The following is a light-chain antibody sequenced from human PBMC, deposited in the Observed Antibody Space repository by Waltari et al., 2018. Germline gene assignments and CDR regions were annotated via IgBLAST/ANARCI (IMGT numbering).Light chain of an antibody. CDR1: QSVSRT. V-gene: IGKV3-20*01. J-gene: IGKJ1*01. Sequence: EIVLTQSPGTLSLSPGERATLSCRASQSVSRTLAWYQQTPCQAPRLLIYDASSRATGTPDRFSGSGSGTDFSLTISRLEPEDFAVYYCQKYGSLPATFGQGTKVEIK. CDR3: QKYGSLPAT. CDR2: DAS.